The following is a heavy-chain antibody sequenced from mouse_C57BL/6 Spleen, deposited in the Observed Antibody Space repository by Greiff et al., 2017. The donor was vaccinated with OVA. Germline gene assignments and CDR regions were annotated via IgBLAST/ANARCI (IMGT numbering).Heavy chain of an antibody. CDR2: INPNNGGT. D-gene: IGHD3-2*02. V-gene: IGHV1-26*01. Sequence: VQLQQSGPELVKPGASVKISCKASGYTFTDYYMNWVKQSHGKSLEWIGDINPNNGGTSYNQKFKGKATLTVDKSSSTAYMELRSLTSEDSAVYYCARDSSGGGDYWGQGTTLTVSS. CDR1: GYTFTDYY. CDR3: ARDSSGGGDY. J-gene: IGHJ2*01.